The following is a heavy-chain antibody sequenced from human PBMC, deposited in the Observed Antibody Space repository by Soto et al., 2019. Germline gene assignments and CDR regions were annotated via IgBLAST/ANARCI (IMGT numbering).Heavy chain of an antibody. Sequence: QMQLRESGPGLVKPSGTLSLTCTVYGDSITNNHWWRWVRQPPGKGPELIGEIYHTGYANYNPSLESRVAFSVDKSKIQFSLSLTSVTAADTAVYYCVSKLGPYYYGLDVWGQGTTVTVSS. CDR3: VSKLGPYYYGLDV. J-gene: IGHJ6*02. CDR1: GDSITNNHW. CDR2: IYHTGYA. D-gene: IGHD3-16*01. V-gene: IGHV4-4*02.